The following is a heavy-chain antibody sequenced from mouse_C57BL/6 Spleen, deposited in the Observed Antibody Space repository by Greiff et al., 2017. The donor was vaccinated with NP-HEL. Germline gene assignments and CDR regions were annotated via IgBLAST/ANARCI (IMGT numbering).Heavy chain of an antibody. D-gene: IGHD2-3*01. CDR3: ARRDGYSYAMDY. Sequence: VQLKESGGDLVKPGGSLKLSCAASGFTFSSYGMSWVRQTPDKRLEWVATISSGGSYTYYPDSVKGRFTISRDNAKNTLYLQMSSLKSEDTAMYYCARRDGYSYAMDYWGQGTSVTVSS. J-gene: IGHJ4*01. CDR2: ISSGGSYT. V-gene: IGHV5-6*01. CDR1: GFTFSSYG.